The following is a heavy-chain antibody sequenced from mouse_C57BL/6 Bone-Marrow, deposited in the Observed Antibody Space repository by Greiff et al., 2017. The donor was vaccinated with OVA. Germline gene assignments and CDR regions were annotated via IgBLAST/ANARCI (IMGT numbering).Heavy chain of an antibody. CDR1: GYSFTGYY. D-gene: IGHD1-1*01. Sequence: EVQLQQSGPELVKPGASVKISCKASGYSFTGYYMHWVKQSHGNILDWIGYIYPYNGVSSYNQKFKGKATLTVDKSSSTAYMERRSLTSEDSSVYYRASQRDYYGSPLDYWGQGTTLTVSS. J-gene: IGHJ2*01. V-gene: IGHV1-31*01. CDR3: ASQRDYYGSPLDY. CDR2: IYPYNGVS.